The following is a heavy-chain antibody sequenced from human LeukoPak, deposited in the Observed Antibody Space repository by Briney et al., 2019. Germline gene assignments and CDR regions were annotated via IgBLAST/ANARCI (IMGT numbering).Heavy chain of an antibody. J-gene: IGHJ5*02. CDR1: GYVFTSYG. Sequence: APVQFSSQASGYVFTSYGINWVRQATGQGREWMGWMDPQNGNTGSAKKFQGRVAMTRDTCMSTDYMELSSLTSEDTAVYYCVRGLYSGYKITEFDPWGQGTLVTVSS. CDR2: MDPQNGNT. D-gene: IGHD5-12*01. CDR3: VRGLYSGYKITEFDP. V-gene: IGHV1-8*01.